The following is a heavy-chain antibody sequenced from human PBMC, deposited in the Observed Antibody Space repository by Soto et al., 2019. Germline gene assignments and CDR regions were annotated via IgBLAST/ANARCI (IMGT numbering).Heavy chain of an antibody. V-gene: IGHV3-30-3*01. CDR2: ISYDGSNK. J-gene: IGHJ6*02. Sequence: PGGSLRLSCAASGFTFSSYAMHWVRQAPGKGLEWVAVISYDGSNKYYADSVKGRFTISRDNSKNTLYLQMNSLRAEDTAVYYCARDMDYYYSSGPPMRPYYYYGMDVWGQGTTVTVSS. CDR3: ARDMDYYYSSGPPMRPYYYYGMDV. CDR1: GFTFSSYA. D-gene: IGHD3-22*01.